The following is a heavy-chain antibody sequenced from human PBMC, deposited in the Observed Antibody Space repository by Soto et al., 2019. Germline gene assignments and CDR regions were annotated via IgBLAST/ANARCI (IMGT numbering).Heavy chain of an antibody. Sequence: GGSLRLSCAASGFTFSSYNMNWVRQAPGKGREWVSYISGSSCTIYYADSVKGRFTISRDNAKNSLYLQMNSLRAEDTALYYCARDVIWGSFGLRYWGQGTLVTVSS. CDR3: ARDVIWGSFGLRY. D-gene: IGHD3-16*01. CDR2: ISGSSCTI. V-gene: IGHV3-48*01. CDR1: GFTFSSYN. J-gene: IGHJ1*01.